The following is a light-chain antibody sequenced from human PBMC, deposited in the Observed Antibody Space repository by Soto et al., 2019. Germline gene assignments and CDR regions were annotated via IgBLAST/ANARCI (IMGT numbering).Light chain of an antibody. V-gene: IGKV1-39*01. J-gene: IGKJ2*01. CDR2: AAS. CDR3: QQSYRSPYT. CDR1: QSINIY. Sequence: IQLTQSPSSLSASVGDRVTLTCRASQSINIYLNWYQQKPGKAPTLLIYAASSLQSGVPSRFSGGGSRTDLTLTISSLQTEDFATYYCQQSYRSPYTFGQGTKVDIK.